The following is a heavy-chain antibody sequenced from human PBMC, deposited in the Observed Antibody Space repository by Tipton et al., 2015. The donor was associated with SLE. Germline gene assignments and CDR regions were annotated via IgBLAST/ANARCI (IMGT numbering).Heavy chain of an antibody. CDR2: IYYSGST. V-gene: IGHV4-59*04. J-gene: IGHJ4*02. CDR3: ARRPADSSFDY. D-gene: IGHD6-13*01. CDR1: GGSISSYY. Sequence: TLSLTCTVSGGSISSYYWSWIRQPPGKGLEWIGYIYYSGSTYYNPSLKSRVTISVDTSKNQFSLKLSSVTAADTAVYYCARRPADSSFDYWGQGTLVTVSS.